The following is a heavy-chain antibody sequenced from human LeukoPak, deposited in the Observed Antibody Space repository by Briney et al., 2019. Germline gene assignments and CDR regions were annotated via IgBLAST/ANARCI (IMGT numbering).Heavy chain of an antibody. J-gene: IGHJ4*02. CDR1: TFTFSVYW. CDR2: IKQDGSET. V-gene: IGHV3-7*03. CDR3: ARRAGAYSHPYDY. Sequence: PGGSLRLSCAASTFTFSVYWMNWVRQAPGKGLEWVANIKQDGSETYYVDSVKGRFTISRDNSKNTLYLQMNSLRAEDTAVYYCARRAGAYSHPYDYWGQGTLVTVSS. D-gene: IGHD4/OR15-4a*01.